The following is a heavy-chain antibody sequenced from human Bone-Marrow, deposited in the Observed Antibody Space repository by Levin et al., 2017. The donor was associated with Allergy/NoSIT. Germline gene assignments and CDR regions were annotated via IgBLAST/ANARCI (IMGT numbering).Heavy chain of an antibody. CDR1: GFTFDDYA. V-gene: IGHV3-9*01. J-gene: IGHJ6*02. D-gene: IGHD6-13*01. CDR2: ISWDSGSI. Sequence: GGSLRLSCAVSGFTFDDYAMHWVRQAPGKGLEWVSGISWDSGSIGYADSVKGRFTISRDNAKKLLYLQMSSLSAEDTALYYCVKDKYTSSWYFYSMDVWGQGTTVTVSS. CDR3: VKDKYTSSWYFYSMDV.